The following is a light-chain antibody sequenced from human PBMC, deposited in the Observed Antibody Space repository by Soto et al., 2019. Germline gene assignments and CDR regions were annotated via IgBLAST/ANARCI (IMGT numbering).Light chain of an antibody. CDR1: VSVVGGYDS. V-gene: IGLV2-14*03. CDR3: CSYTTSTRYV. J-gene: IGLJ1*01. Sequence: QSALTQPASVSVSPGQSISISCTGTVSVVGGYDSVSWYQQNPDRAPKLISYGVNTRPSGVSNRFSASKSADTASLTISGLQAEDEANYYCCSYTTSTRYVFGTGTKVTVL. CDR2: GVN.